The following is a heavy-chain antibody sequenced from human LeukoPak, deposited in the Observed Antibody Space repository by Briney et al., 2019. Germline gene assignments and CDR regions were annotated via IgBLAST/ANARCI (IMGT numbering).Heavy chain of an antibody. D-gene: IGHD6-19*01. J-gene: IGHJ4*02. CDR3: ARSSTGWSVDF. V-gene: IGHV1-18*01. CDR1: GYTFIHYL. CDR2: INSNGGGT. Sequence: SSLRVSCKASGYTFIHYLVSSVRPAPAQGLDWMGWINSNGGGTLYAQRLQGRVTLTTDPSTRTLYMELRTLRSDDTAVYYCARSSTGWSVDFWGQGTLVTVSS.